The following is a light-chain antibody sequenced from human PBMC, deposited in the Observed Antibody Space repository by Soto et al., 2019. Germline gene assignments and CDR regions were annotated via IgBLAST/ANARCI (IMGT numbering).Light chain of an antibody. J-gene: IGKJ4*01. CDR1: QTVSSY. CDR2: DAS. Sequence: EIVLTQSPATLSLSPGDRATISCRASQTVSSYLLWYQQKPGQAPRLLIYDASNRATGVPARFTGSGSETDFTLTISSLEPEDFAVYYCQQRSNWPLTFGGGTKVDIK. V-gene: IGKV3-11*01. CDR3: QQRSNWPLT.